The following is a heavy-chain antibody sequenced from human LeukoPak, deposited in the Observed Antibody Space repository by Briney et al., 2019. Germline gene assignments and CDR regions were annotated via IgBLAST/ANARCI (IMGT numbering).Heavy chain of an antibody. CDR2: IYSTGST. CDR3: ARGIADPYSFDS. CDR1: GGXINFYY. D-gene: IGHD6-13*01. J-gene: IGHJ4*02. V-gene: IGHV4-4*07. Sequence: SETLSLTCTVSGGXINFYYCSWIRQPAGKGLQWIGRIYSTGSTNYSPSLKSRVTMSVDKSKNQFSLNLSSVTAADTAVYYCARGIADPYSFDSWGQGILVTVSS.